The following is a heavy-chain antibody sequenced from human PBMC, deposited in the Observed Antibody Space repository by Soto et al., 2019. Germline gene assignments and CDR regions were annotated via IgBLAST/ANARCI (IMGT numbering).Heavy chain of an antibody. CDR3: ATAPYYDDDY. V-gene: IGHV3-23*01. Sequence: GGSLRLSCAASGFTFSIYAMTWVHQPPGKGLEWVSAISGSGDNTYYADSVKGRFTISRDNSKNTLYLQMNSLRAEDTAIYYCATAPYYDDDYWGQGTLVTVSS. CDR2: ISGSGDNT. D-gene: IGHD4-17*01. J-gene: IGHJ4*02. CDR1: GFTFSIYA.